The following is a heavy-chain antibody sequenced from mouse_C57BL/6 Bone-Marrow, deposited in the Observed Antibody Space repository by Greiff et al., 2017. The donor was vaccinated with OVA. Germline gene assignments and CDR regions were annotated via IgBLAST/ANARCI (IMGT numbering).Heavy chain of an antibody. D-gene: IGHD2-5*01. J-gene: IGHJ1*03. Sequence: VKLMESGAELVKPGASVKISCKASGYAFSSYWMNWVKQRPGKGLEWIGQIYPGDGDTNYNGKFKGKATLTADKSSSTAYMQLSSLTSEDSAVYFCARSPYYSNYVGWYFDVWGTGTTVTVSS. CDR3: ARSPYYSNYVGWYFDV. CDR1: GYAFSSYW. CDR2: IYPGDGDT. V-gene: IGHV1-80*01.